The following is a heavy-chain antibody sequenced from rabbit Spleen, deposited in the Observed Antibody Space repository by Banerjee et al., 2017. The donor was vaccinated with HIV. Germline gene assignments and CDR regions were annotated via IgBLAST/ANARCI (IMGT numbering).Heavy chain of an antibody. CDR2: IEPIFGNT. V-gene: IGHV1S47*01. Sequence: QEQLVESGGGLVQPGGSLKLSCKASGFDFSNYGVSWVRQAPGKGLEWIGYIEPIFGNTYYANWVNGRFTISSHNAQNTLYLQLSSLTAADTATYFCVRSIYSGDTYGRPNLWGPGLVTVS. D-gene: IGHD6-1*01. CDR3: VRSIYSGDTYGRPNL. CDR1: GFDFSNYG. J-gene: IGHJ4*01.